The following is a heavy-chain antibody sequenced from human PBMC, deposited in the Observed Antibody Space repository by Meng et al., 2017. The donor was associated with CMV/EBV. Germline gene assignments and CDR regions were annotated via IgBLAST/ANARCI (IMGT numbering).Heavy chain of an antibody. Sequence: GESLKISCAASGFTFSSYAMHWVRQAPGKGLEYVSAISSNGGSTYYADSVKGRFTISRDNSKNTLYLQMGSLRAEDMAVYYCARGIAAAGTFSEGPPIDYYYYYGMDVWGQGTTVTVSS. V-gene: IGHV3-64*02. D-gene: IGHD6-13*01. CDR2: ISSNGGST. J-gene: IGHJ6*02. CDR1: GFTFSSYA. CDR3: ARGIAAAGTFSEGPPIDYYYYYGMDV.